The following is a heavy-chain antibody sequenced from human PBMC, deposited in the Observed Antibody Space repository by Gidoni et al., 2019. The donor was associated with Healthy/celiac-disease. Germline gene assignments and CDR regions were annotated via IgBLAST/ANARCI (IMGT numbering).Heavy chain of an antibody. V-gene: IGHV3-23*01. CDR2: ISGSGGST. CDR1: GLTFSSYA. J-gene: IGHJ4*02. CDR3: AKEKWELLRYYFDY. D-gene: IGHD1-26*01. Sequence: EVQLLESGGGLVQPGGSLRLSCAASGLTFSSYARSWVRQAPGKGLGWVSAISGSGGSTYYADSVKGRFTISRDNSKNTLYLQMNSLRAEDTAVYYCAKEKWELLRYYFDYWGQGTLVTVSS.